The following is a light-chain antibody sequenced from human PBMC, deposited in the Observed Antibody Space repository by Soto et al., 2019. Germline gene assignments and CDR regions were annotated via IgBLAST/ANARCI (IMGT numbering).Light chain of an antibody. CDR1: SPNIGINY. Sequence: QSVLTQPPSASGTPGQRVTISCSGSSPNIGINYVYWYQQLPGTAPKLLIYRNNQRPSGVPDRFSGSKSGTSASLAISGLRSEDEADYYCAAWDDSLSGPVFGGGTKVTVL. J-gene: IGLJ3*02. CDR3: AAWDDSLSGPV. CDR2: RNN. V-gene: IGLV1-47*01.